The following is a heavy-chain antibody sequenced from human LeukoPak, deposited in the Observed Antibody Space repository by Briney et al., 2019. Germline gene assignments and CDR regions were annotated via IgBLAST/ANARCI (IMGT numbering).Heavy chain of an antibody. CDR1: GYTFISYY. V-gene: IGHV1-46*01. CDR3: AREDVVLVDAVRYYYYGMDV. D-gene: IGHD2-8*01. Sequence: EASVTVSCKASGYTFISYYMHWVRQAPGQGREWMGIINPSGGTTSYAQKFHHRVTMTRDTSTSTVYMELSSLKSEDTAVYYCAREDVVLVDAVRYYYYGMDVWGQGTTVTVSS. J-gene: IGHJ6*02. CDR2: INPSGGTT.